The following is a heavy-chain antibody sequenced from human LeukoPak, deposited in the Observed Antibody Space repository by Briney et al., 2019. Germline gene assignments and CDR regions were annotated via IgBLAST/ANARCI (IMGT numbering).Heavy chain of an antibody. J-gene: IGHJ6*03. CDR2: IYHSGST. Sequence: PSETLSLTCTVSGYSVSSGYYWGWIRQPPGKGLEWIGYIYHSGSTYYNPSLKSRVTISVDRSKNQFSLKLSSVTAADTAVYYCARGYYYYYMDVWGKGTTVTVSS. V-gene: IGHV4-38-2*02. CDR3: ARGYYYYYMDV. CDR1: GYSVSSGYY.